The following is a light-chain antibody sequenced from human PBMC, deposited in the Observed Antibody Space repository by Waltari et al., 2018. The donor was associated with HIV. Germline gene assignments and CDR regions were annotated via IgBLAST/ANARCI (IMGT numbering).Light chain of an antibody. V-gene: IGLV1-44*01. CDR1: SSNIGSNT. CDR3: AAWDDSLNGVV. J-gene: IGLJ2*01. CDR2: SNN. Sequence: QSVLTQPPSASGTPGQRVTISCSGRSSNIGSNTVNWYQQLPGTAPKLLIYSNNQRPSGVPDRFSGSKSGTSASLAISGLQSEDEADYCCAAWDDSLNGVVFGGGTKLTVL.